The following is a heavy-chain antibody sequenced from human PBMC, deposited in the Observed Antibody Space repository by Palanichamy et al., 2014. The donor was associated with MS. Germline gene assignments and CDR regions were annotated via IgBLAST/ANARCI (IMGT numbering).Heavy chain of an antibody. J-gene: IGHJ5*02. Sequence: QVQLVQSGAEVKKPGASVKVPCKASGYTFTSYYMHWVRQAPGQGLEWMGIINPSGGSTSYAQKFQGRVTMTRDTSTSTVYMELSSLRSEDTAVYYCARGTTMVRGVINKRSGWIDPWGQGTLVTVSS. CDR2: INPSGGST. V-gene: IGHV1-46*03. D-gene: IGHD3-10*01. CDR3: ARGTTMVRGVINKRSGWIDP. CDR1: GYTFTSYY.